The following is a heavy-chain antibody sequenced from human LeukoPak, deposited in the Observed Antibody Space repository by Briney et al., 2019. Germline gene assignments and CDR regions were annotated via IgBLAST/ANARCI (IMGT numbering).Heavy chain of an antibody. Sequence: SETLSLTCAVYGGSFSGYYWNWIRQPPGKGLEWIGEINHSAGTKYNPSLKSRVTISEDTSKNQFSLNLSSVTAADTAVYCCARDSRGFYGSRTFDIWGLGTMVTVSS. D-gene: IGHD3-10*01. CDR3: ARDSRGFYGSRTFDI. CDR2: INHSAGT. J-gene: IGHJ3*02. CDR1: GGSFSGYY. V-gene: IGHV4-34*01.